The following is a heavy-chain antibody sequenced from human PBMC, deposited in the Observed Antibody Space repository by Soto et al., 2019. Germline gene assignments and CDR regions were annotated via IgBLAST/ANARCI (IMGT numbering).Heavy chain of an antibody. J-gene: IGHJ4*02. CDR3: VSFFGYISGV. Sequence: GESLRLSCEGSGFTLSDHYMDWVRQAPGKGLEWVGRSRNRGNNYVTEYAASVKGRFTISRDDSKSSVHLQMNRLKTEDTARYHCVSFFGYISGVWGQGXMVTVSS. D-gene: IGHD5-18*01. V-gene: IGHV3-72*01. CDR1: GFTLSDHY. CDR2: SRNRGNNYVT.